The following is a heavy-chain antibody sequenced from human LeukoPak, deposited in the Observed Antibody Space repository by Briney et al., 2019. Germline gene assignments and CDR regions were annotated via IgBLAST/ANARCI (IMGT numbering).Heavy chain of an antibody. CDR1: GFTFSSYA. J-gene: IGHJ4*02. Sequence: GGSLRLSCAASGFTFSSYAMHWVRQAPGKGLEWVAVISYDGSNKYYADSVKGRFTISRDNSKNTLYLQMNSLRAEDTAVYYCARDRAERNWTYHTLFDYWGQGTPVTVSS. CDR2: ISYDGSNK. V-gene: IGHV3-30-3*01. CDR3: ARDRAERNWTYHTLFDY. D-gene: IGHD3/OR15-3a*01.